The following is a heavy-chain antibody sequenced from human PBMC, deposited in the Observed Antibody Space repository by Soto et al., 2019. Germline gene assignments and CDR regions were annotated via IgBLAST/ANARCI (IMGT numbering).Heavy chain of an antibody. J-gene: IGHJ3*01. Sequence: SETLSLTCTVSGGSISSGDYYWSWIRQPPGKGLEWIGSIYYSGSTYYNPSLKSRVTISVDTSKNQFSLKLSSVTAADAAVYYCARHDGIAAAGRWGQGTMVTVSS. D-gene: IGHD6-13*01. V-gene: IGHV4-39*01. CDR3: ARHDGIAAAGR. CDR1: GGSISSGDYY. CDR2: IYYSGST.